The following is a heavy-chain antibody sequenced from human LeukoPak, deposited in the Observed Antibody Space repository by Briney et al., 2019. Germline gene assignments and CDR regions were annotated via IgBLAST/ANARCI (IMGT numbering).Heavy chain of an antibody. V-gene: IGHV1-2*02. CDR2: INPNSGGT. Sequence: GASVKVSCKASGYTFTGYYMHWVRQDPGQGLEWMGWINPNSGGTNYAQKFQGRVTMTRDTSISTAYMELSRLRSDDTAVYYCARDRGIVPAATKRYNWFDPWGQGTLVTVSS. J-gene: IGHJ5*02. CDR3: ARDRGIVPAATKRYNWFDP. D-gene: IGHD2-2*01. CDR1: GYTFTGYY.